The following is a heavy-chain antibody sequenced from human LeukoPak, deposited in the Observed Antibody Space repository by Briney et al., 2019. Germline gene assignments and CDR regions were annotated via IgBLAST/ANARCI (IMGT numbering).Heavy chain of an antibody. CDR2: MNPNSCNT. CDR3: ARGFLRRPTVRALANYFDY. V-gene: IGHV1-8*01. J-gene: IGHJ4*02. Sequence: ASVKVSCKASGYTFTSYDINWVRQATGQGLEWMGWMNPNSCNTGYAQKFQGRVTMTRNTSISTAYMELSSLRSEDTAVYYCARGFLRRPTVRALANYFDYWGQGTLVTVSS. CDR1: GYTFTSYD. D-gene: IGHD6-13*01.